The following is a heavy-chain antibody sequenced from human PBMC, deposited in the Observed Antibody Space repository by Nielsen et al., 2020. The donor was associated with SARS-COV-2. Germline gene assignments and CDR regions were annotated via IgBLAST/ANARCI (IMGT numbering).Heavy chain of an antibody. J-gene: IGHJ6*02. CDR3: ARCKATVVTPNYYGMDV. V-gene: IGHV1-69*02. Sequence: SVKVSCKASGGTFSSYTISWVRQAPGQGLEWMGRIIPILGIANYAQKFQGRVTITADKSTSTAYMELSSLRSEDTAVYYCARCKATVVTPNYYGMDVWCQGTTVTVSS. D-gene: IGHD4-23*01. CDR1: GGTFSSYT. CDR2: IIPILGIA.